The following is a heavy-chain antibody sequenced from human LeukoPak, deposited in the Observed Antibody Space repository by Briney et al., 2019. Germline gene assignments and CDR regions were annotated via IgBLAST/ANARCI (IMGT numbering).Heavy chain of an antibody. J-gene: IGHJ4*02. CDR3: ARLFYYDSSGYYPFGGFDY. CDR1: GYSLSSGYY. D-gene: IGHD3-22*01. V-gene: IGHV4-38-2*01. CDR2: IYHSGST. Sequence: SETLSLTCAVSGYSLSSGYYWGWIRQPPGKGLEWIGSIYHSGSTYYNPSLKSRVTISADTSKNQFSLKLSSVTAADTAVYYCARLFYYDSSGYYPFGGFDYWGQGTLVTVSS.